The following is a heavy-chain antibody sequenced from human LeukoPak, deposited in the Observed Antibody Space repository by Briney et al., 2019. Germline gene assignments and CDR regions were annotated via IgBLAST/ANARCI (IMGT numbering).Heavy chain of an antibody. V-gene: IGHV3-11*06. Sequence: GGSLRLSCAASGFTFSDYYMSWIRQAPGKGLEWVSYISSSSSYIYYADSVKGRFTISRDNAKNSLYLQMNSLRAEDTAVYYCARVLSKSLELSTPPLDYWGQGTLVTVSS. J-gene: IGHJ4*02. CDR3: ARVLSKSLELSTPPLDY. CDR1: GFTFSDYY. D-gene: IGHD3-16*02. CDR2: ISSSSSYI.